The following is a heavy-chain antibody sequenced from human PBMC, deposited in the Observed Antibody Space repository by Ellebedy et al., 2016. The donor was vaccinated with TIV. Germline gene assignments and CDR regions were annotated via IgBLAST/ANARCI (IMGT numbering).Heavy chain of an antibody. V-gene: IGHV3-33*01. J-gene: IGHJ4*02. D-gene: IGHD3-10*01. CDR3: SRDSVWFGEYYFDS. CDR2: ISDAGGNE. CDR1: GFTFSRYG. Sequence: PGGSLRLSCTASGFTFSRYGIHWVRQAPGKGLEWVAFISDAGGNEQYADAVKGRFTVSRDNSKNVAYLHLKGLRGDDTALYYCSRDSVWFGEYYFDSWGQGTRVTVSS.